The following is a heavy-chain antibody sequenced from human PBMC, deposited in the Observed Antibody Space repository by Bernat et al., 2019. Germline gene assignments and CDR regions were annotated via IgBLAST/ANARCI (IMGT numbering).Heavy chain of an antibody. J-gene: IGHJ4*02. CDR2: ITGGGGST. CDR1: GFTLSNYA. CDR3: AKQPAAPKGFYFDY. Sequence: EVQLLESGGGSIQPGGSLRLSCAASGFTLSNYAMSWVRQAPGKGLEWVSVITGGGGSTNYADSVKGRFTISRDNSKNTLYLQMNSLRAEDTAVYYCAKQPAAPKGFYFDYWGQGTLVTVSS. V-gene: IGHV3-23*01. D-gene: IGHD2-2*01.